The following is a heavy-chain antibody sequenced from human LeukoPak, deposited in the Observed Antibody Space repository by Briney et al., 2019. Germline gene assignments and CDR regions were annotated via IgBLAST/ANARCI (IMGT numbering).Heavy chain of an antibody. Sequence: PSGTLSLTCAVYGGSFSGYYWSWIRQPPGKGLEWIGEINHSGSTNYNPSLKSRVTISVDTSKDQFSLKLSSVTAADTAVYYCARGAHTVVTNLGPFDYWGQGTLVTVSS. J-gene: IGHJ4*02. V-gene: IGHV4-34*01. D-gene: IGHD4-23*01. CDR2: INHSGST. CDR3: ARGAHTVVTNLGPFDY. CDR1: GGSFSGYY.